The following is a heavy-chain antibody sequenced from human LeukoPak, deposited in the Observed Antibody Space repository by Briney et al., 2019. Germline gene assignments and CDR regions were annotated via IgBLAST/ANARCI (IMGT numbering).Heavy chain of an antibody. CDR1: GFTFSSYW. J-gene: IGHJ6*02. Sequence: GGSLRLSCAASGFTFSSYWMSWVRQAPGKGLEWVANVKQDGSEKYYVDSVKGRFTISRDNAKNSLYLQMNSLRAEDTAVYYCTRDLMDYDVSTGLHHYYMDVWGQGTTVTVSS. D-gene: IGHD3-9*01. CDR2: VKQDGSEK. V-gene: IGHV3-7*01. CDR3: TRDLMDYDVSTGLHHYYMDV.